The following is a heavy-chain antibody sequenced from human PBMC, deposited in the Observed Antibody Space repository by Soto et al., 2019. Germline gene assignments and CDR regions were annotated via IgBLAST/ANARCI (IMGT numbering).Heavy chain of an antibody. D-gene: IGHD2-15*01. CDR1: GGSISSYY. V-gene: IGHV4-59*08. CDR3: ATAYCSGGSCYWGNFDY. CDR2: IYYSGST. J-gene: IGHJ4*02. Sequence: QVQLQESGPGLVKPSETLSLTCTVSGGSISSYYWSWIRQPPGKGLEWIGYIYYSGSTNYNPSLKSRVTISVDTSKNQFSLKLSSVTAADTAVYYCATAYCSGGSCYWGNFDYWGQGTLVTVSS.